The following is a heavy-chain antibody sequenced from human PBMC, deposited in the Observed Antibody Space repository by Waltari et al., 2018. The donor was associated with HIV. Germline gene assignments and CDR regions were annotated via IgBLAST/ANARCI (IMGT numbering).Heavy chain of an antibody. J-gene: IGHJ1*01. CDR2: FEPKNGKP. CDR3: VTLYNESPLYSNF. D-gene: IGHD2-15*01. CDR1: GYPLSDLS. Sequence: QLIQSTSALKRPGASVTISCQVSGYPLSDLSMQWVRQGRGQRLEWMGGFEPKNGKPVYSQRFWGRVSLAEDTSQDTAFLELNRLTSDDTAVYYCVTLYNESPLYSNFWGQGTLVTV. V-gene: IGHV1-24*01.